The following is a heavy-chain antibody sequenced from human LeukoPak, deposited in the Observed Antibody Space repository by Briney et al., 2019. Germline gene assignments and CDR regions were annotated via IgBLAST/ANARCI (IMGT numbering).Heavy chain of an antibody. J-gene: IGHJ3*02. CDR3: TREQSPRAFDI. CDR1: GGSISSYY. V-gene: IGHV4-59*12. Sequence: SETLSLTCTVSGGSISSYYWSWIRQPPGKGLEWIGYIYYSGSTNYNPSLKSRVTISLDTSKNQFSLKLSSVTAADTAMYYCTREQSPRAFDIWGQGTMVTVSS. CDR2: IYYSGST.